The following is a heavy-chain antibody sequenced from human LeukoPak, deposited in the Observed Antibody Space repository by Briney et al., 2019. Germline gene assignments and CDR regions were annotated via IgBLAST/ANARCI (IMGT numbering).Heavy chain of an antibody. CDR2: IKSDGSNT. D-gene: IGHD3-3*01. CDR1: GFTLSTYS. V-gene: IGHV3-74*01. J-gene: IGHJ4*02. Sequence: GGSLRLSCAASGFTLSTYSLNWVRQAPGKGLVWVSRIKSDGSNTNYADSVKGRFTISRDNAKNTLHLQMNSLRAEDTAVYYCARGGYYGSGRYYFDSWGQGTLVTVSS. CDR3: ARGGYYGSGRYYFDS.